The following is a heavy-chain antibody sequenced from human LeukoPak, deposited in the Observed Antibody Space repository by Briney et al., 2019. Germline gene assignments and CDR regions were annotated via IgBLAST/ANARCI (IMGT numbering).Heavy chain of an antibody. CDR1: GYTFTSYG. CDR2: ISAYNGNT. D-gene: IGHD3-9*01. J-gene: IGHJ6*02. CDR3: ARARGLSYDISTTYPYGMDV. Sequence: GASVKVSCKASGYTFTSYGISWARQAPGQGLEWMGWISAYNGNTNYAQKLQGRVTMTTDTSTSTAYMELRSLRSDDTAVYYCARARGLSYDISTTYPYGMDVWGQGTTVTVSS. V-gene: IGHV1-18*01.